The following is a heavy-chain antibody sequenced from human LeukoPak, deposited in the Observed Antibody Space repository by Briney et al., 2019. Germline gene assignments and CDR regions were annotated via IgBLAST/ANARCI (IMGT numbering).Heavy chain of an antibody. CDR1: GFTFSSYA. D-gene: IGHD4-11*01. CDR3: AKSKSNEPRHYFDY. J-gene: IGHJ4*02. Sequence: RGGSLRLSCAVSGFTFSSYAMSWVRQAPGMRLEWVSGIIGSGVSTYYADSVKGRFTISRDNSKNTLYLQMSSLRAEDTAVYYCAKSKSNEPRHYFDYWGQGTLVTVSS. CDR2: IIGSGVST. V-gene: IGHV3-23*01.